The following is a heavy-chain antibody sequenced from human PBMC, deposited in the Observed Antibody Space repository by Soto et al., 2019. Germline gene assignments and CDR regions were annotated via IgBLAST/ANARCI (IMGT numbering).Heavy chain of an antibody. J-gene: IGHJ4*02. CDR1: GGSISSYY. V-gene: IGHV4-59*01. CDR3: AGAGYGDDWREGRWS. CDR2: IYYSGST. D-gene: IGHD4-17*01. Sequence: QVQLQESGPGLVKPSETLSLTCTVSGGSISSYYWSWIRQPPGKGLEWIGYIYYSGSTNYNPSRTRRPTIAVHTSKNQFSLKLSAVTAADTAVYYCAGAGYGDDWREGRWSWGQGTLVTVSS.